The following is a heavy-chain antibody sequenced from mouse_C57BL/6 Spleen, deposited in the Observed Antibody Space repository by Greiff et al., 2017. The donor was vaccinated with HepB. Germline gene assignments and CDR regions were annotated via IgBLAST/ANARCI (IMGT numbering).Heavy chain of an antibody. CDR2: ILPGSGST. CDR1: GYTFTGYW. J-gene: IGHJ3*01. D-gene: IGHD2-3*01. CDR3: ARKRGGYYWFAY. V-gene: IGHV1-9*01. Sequence: QVQLQQSGAELMKPGASVKLSCKATGYTFTGYWIEWVKQRPGHGLEWIGEILPGSGSTNYNEKFKGKATFTADTSSNTAYMQLSSLTTEDSAIYYCARKRGGYYWFAYWGQGTLVTVSA.